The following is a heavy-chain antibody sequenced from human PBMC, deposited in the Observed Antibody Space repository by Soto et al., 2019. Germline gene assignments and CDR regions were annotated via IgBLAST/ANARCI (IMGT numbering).Heavy chain of an antibody. CDR2: ISVDERDT. Sequence: GGSLRLSCAASGFSLSDYWMHWVRQVPGKGLLWVSRISVDERDTTYADSVKGRFTISRDNAKNTLYLQMDSLRAEDTAVYYCVRAPEQRPIDFWGHRSLVTAPQ. CDR3: VRAPEQRPIDF. CDR1: GFSLSDYW. V-gene: IGHV3-74*03. D-gene: IGHD6-19*01. J-gene: IGHJ4*01.